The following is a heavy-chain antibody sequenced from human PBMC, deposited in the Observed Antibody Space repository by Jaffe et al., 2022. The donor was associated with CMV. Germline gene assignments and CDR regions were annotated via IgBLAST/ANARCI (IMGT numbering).Heavy chain of an antibody. CDR1: GYTFTSYG. D-gene: IGHD4-17*01. CDR3: ARDLRDYGDLTPNDAFDI. V-gene: IGHV1-18*01. J-gene: IGHJ3*02. CDR2: ISAYNGNT. Sequence: QVQLVQSGAEVKKPGASVKVSCKASGYTFTSYGISWVRQAPGQGLEWMGWISAYNGNTNYAQKLQGRVTMTTDTSTSTAYMELRSLRSDDTAVYYCARDLRDYGDLTPNDAFDIWGQGTMVTVSS.